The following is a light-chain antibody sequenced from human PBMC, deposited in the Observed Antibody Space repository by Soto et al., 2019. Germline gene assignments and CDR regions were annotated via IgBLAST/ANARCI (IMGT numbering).Light chain of an antibody. CDR2: GAS. J-gene: IGKJ4*01. Sequence: EIVLTQSPGTLSLSPGERATLSCRASQSVSSSYLAWYQQKPGQAPRLLIYGASTRATGIPARFSGSGSGTEFTLTISSLQSEDFAVYYCQQYNNWPLTFGAGTKVDIK. V-gene: IGKV3-15*01. CDR3: QQYNNWPLT. CDR1: QSVSSSY.